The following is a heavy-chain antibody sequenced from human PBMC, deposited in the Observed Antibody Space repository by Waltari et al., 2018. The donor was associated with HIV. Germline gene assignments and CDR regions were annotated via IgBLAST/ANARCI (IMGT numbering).Heavy chain of an antibody. CDR2: IWYHGDKE. J-gene: IGHJ1*01. CDR1: GFTFGSYG. V-gene: IGHV3-33*01. CDR3: ARERGYTSLFDL. Sequence: QVQLVESGGGVVQPGRSLTLSCEASGFTFGSYGIHWVRQAPGKGLEWVAVIWYHGDKEDYADSVKGRFNISRDNSRNTVFLHMNSLRAEDTGFYFCARERGYTSLFDLWGQGTLVTVSS. D-gene: IGHD5-18*01.